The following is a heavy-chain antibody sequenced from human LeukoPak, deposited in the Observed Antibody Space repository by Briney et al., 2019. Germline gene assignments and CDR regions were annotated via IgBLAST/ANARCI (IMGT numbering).Heavy chain of an antibody. Sequence: ASVKVSCKASAYSFTDHYVHWVRQAPGEGHEWMGWISPNTGGTIYAQKSQGRVTMTRDTSIITAYMELSKLRSDDTAFYYCAREVGSGTFDIWGQGTMVTVSS. CDR1: AYSFTDHY. D-gene: IGHD6-25*01. CDR3: AREVGSGTFDI. V-gene: IGHV1-2*02. CDR2: ISPNTGGT. J-gene: IGHJ3*02.